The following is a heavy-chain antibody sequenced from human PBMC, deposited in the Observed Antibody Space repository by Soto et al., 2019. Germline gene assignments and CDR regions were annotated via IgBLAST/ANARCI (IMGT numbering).Heavy chain of an antibody. CDR2: ISAYNDYT. V-gene: IGHV1-18*01. Sequence: QVHLVQSGAEVKKPGASVKVSCKASGYTFTTTYITWVRQAPGQGLEWMGYISAYNDYTKYVQNLEGRVTMTTDTSTSTAYMELRSQRYDDTPVYYCGRVLYYYDGSVDEARIDYWGQGTLVTVSS. D-gene: IGHD3-22*01. CDR1: GYTFTTTY. J-gene: IGHJ4*02. CDR3: GRVLYYYDGSVDEARIDY.